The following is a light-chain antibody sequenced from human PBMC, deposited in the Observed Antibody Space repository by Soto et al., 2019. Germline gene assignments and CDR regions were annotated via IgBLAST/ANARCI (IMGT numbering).Light chain of an antibody. J-gene: IGKJ4*01. CDR3: QQYFSYPLT. V-gene: IGKV1-8*01. CDR2: TAS. Sequence: AIRLTQSPSAFSASTGDRVTITCRASQGIISNLAWYQVKPGKAPRLLIYTASYLASGVPSRFSGSGSGTDFTLTSRSLQSEDYAVYYCQQYFSYPLTFGGGTKVEIK. CDR1: QGIISN.